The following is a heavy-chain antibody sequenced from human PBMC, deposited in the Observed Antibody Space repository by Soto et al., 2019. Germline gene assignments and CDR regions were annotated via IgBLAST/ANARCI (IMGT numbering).Heavy chain of an antibody. V-gene: IGHV3-30-3*01. CDR1: GFTFSSYA. D-gene: IGHD6-13*01. Sequence: HPGGSLRLSCAASGFTFSSYALHWVRQAPGKGLEWVAVISYDGSNKYYADSVKGRFTISRDNSKNTLYLQMNSLRAEDTAVYYCAREGLYSSSWYVVDYWGQGTLVTVSS. CDR2: ISYDGSNK. J-gene: IGHJ4*02. CDR3: AREGLYSSSWYVVDY.